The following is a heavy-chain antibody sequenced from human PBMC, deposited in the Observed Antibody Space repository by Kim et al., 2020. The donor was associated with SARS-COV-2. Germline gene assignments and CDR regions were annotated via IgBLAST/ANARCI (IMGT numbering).Heavy chain of an antibody. Sequence: YNRSLKMRVTITVDTSKNRFSRRLGSVTAADTAVYYCARGSRGYSYGYTSWGQGTLVTVSS. J-gene: IGHJ5*02. V-gene: IGHV4-34*13. CDR3: ARGSRGYSYGYTS. D-gene: IGHD5-18*01.